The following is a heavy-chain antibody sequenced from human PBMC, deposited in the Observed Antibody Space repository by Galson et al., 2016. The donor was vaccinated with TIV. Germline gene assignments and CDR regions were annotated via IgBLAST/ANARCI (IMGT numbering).Heavy chain of an antibody. Sequence: SVKVSCKASGGTLSRHTISWVRQAPGQGLEWMGRILPIVGITNYAQKLQGRVTIIADRFTSTVSMELSGLTSDDTAVYYCARSGDRGGYMDVWGKGTTVTVSS. V-gene: IGHV1-69*02. CDR3: ARSGDRGGYMDV. J-gene: IGHJ6*03. CDR1: GGTLSRHT. CDR2: ILPIVGIT. D-gene: IGHD3-10*01.